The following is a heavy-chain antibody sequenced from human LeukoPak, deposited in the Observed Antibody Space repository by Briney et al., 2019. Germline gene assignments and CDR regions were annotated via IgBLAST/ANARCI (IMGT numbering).Heavy chain of an antibody. CDR3: ARFGPPHALDV. D-gene: IGHD3-10*01. CDR1: GFTFSGYW. V-gene: IGHV3-7*04. Sequence: GGSLRLSCAASGFTFSGYWMSWVRQAPGKGLEWVAKIKPDGSEKFYVDSVKGRFAISRDNAKNSLYLLENSLTAEDTAVYFCARFGPPHALDVWGQGTTVTVSS. CDR2: IKPDGSEK. J-gene: IGHJ6*02.